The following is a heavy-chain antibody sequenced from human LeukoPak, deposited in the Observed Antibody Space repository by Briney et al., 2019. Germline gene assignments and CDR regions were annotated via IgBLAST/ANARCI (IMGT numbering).Heavy chain of an antibody. J-gene: IGHJ3*02. D-gene: IGHD5-18*01. V-gene: IGHV3-30*18. CDR3: AKDLRLWLQTDDAFDI. CDR1: GFTLSTYG. Sequence: GGSLRLSCAASGFTLSTYGMHWVRQAPGKGLEWVALISYDGSNKYYADSVKGRFTISRDNSKNTLYLQMNSLRAEDTAVYYCAKDLRLWLQTDDAFDIWGQGTMVTVSS. CDR2: ISYDGSNK.